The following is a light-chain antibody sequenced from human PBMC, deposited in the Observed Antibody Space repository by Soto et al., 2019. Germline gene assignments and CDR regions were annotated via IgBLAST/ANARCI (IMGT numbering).Light chain of an antibody. CDR3: QQSYGTPWT. CDR2: AAS. Sequence: EIQMTQSPSSLSASVRDRITITCRASQSISNHLNWYQQKPGKGPNLLIYAASSLQRGVPSRFSGSGSGRDFVLTISSLQPEDSATYYCQQSYGTPWTFGQGTKVDIK. J-gene: IGKJ1*01. V-gene: IGKV1-39*01. CDR1: QSISNH.